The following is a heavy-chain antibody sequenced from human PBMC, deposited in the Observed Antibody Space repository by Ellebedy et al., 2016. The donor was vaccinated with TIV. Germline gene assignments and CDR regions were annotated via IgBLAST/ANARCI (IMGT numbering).Heavy chain of an antibody. CDR2: LSYDGSIK. D-gene: IGHD3-22*01. CDR3: AAYHSSGYYFQY. Sequence: GGSLRLSCAASGFTFSTYAMHWVRQAPGKGLEWVAVLSYDGSIKYYADSVKGRFTISRDNSKNTLSLQMNSLRAEDTAVYYCAAYHSSGYYFQYWGQGTPVTVSS. V-gene: IGHV3-30*04. J-gene: IGHJ4*01. CDR1: GFTFSTYA.